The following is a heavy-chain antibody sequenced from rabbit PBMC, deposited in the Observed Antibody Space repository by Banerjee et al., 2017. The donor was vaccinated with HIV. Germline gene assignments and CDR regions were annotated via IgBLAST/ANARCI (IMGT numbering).Heavy chain of an antibody. V-gene: IGHV1S45*01. Sequence: QEQLEESGGDLVKPEGSLTLTCTASGFSFSNKCVMCWVRQAPGKGLEWIACINSSSGNTVYATWAKGRFTTSKTSSTTVTLQMTSLTAADTATYFCARDQYTSSRGYFNLWGQGTLVTVS. CDR2: INSSSGNT. D-gene: IGHD1-1*01. CDR3: ARDQYTSSRGYFNL. CDR1: GFSFSNKCV. J-gene: IGHJ4*01.